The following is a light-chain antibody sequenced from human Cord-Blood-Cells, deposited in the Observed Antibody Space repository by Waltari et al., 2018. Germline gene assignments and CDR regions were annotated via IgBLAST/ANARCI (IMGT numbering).Light chain of an antibody. V-gene: IGKV1-39*01. CDR2: AAS. Sequence: DIQMTQSPSSLSASVGDRVTITCRASQSISSYLTWYQQKTGQAPKLLIYAASSSQSGVPSRFSGSGSGTDFTLTISRLQPEDFATYYCQQSYSTLFTFGPGTKVDIK. CDR3: QQSYSTLFT. J-gene: IGKJ3*01. CDR1: QSISSY.